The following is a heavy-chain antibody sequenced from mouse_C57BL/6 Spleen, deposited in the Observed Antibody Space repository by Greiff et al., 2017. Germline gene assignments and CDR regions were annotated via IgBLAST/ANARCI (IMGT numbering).Heavy chain of an antibody. D-gene: IGHD2-1*01. V-gene: IGHV1-52*01. CDR3: ERDDEHYDIYSFAY. CDR2: IYPADRDT. CDR1: GYTFTSSW. Sequence: VQLQQSGPELVRPGSSVKMSCKASGYTFTSSWMPWVKQRPIQGLAGIGNIYPADRDTHYNQKFKGKDTLTVDKSSSTAYMQFSSLTSVDSAVYYCERDDEHYDIYSFAYWGQGTLVTVST. J-gene: IGHJ3*01.